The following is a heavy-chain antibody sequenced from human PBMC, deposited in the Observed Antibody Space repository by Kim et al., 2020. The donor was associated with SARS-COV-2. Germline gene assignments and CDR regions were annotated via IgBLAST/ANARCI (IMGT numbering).Heavy chain of an antibody. D-gene: IGHD3-16*01. Sequence: SETLSLTCTVSGGSISSGGYYWSWIRQHPGKGLEWIGYIYYSGSTYYNPSLKSRVTISVDTSKNQFSLKLSSVTAADTAVYYCASRTPPPFTFGGVPGGWFDPWGQGTLVTVSS. CDR3: ASRTPPPFTFGGVPGGWFDP. V-gene: IGHV4-31*03. J-gene: IGHJ5*02. CDR2: IYYSGST. CDR1: GGSISSGGYY.